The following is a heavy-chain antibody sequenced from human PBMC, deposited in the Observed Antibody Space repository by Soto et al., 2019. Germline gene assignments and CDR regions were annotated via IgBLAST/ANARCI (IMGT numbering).Heavy chain of an antibody. CDR3: ANVDTPMVSLDY. D-gene: IGHD5-18*01. Sequence: SDTLSLTCTVSGGSISSSSYYWGWIRQPPGKGLEWIGSIYYSGSTYYNPSLKSRVTISVDTSKNQFSLKLSSVTAADTAVYYWANVDTPMVSLDYWGQGTLVTV. V-gene: IGHV4-39*01. J-gene: IGHJ4*02. CDR1: GGSISSSSYY. CDR2: IYYSGST.